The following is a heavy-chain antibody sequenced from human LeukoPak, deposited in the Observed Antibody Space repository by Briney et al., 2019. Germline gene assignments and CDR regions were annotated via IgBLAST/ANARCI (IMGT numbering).Heavy chain of an antibody. CDR2: ISWDGGST. D-gene: IGHD5-18*01. J-gene: IGHJ4*02. V-gene: IGHV3-43D*03. Sequence: PGGSLRLSCAASGFTFDDYAMHWVRQAPGKGLEWVSLISWDGGSTYYADSVKGRFTISRDNSKNSLYLQMNSLRAEDTALYYCAKDMKSGYSYGTYYFDYWGQGTLVTVSS. CDR1: GFTFDDYA. CDR3: AKDMKSGYSYGTYYFDY.